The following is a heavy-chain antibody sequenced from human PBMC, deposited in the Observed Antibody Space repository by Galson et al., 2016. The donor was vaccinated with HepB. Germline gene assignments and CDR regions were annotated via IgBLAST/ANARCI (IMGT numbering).Heavy chain of an antibody. J-gene: IGHJ6*02. CDR2: IKQDGSEK. CDR1: GISFSRKW. V-gene: IGHV3-7*01. CDR3: ARGYSWVDV. Sequence: SLRLSCAASGISFSRKWVTWVRQAPGKGLEWVANIKQDGSEKYYADSVKGRFTISRDNTENSLYLQMNSLRAEDTAVYYCARGYSWVDVWGQGTTVTVSS. D-gene: IGHD2-15*01.